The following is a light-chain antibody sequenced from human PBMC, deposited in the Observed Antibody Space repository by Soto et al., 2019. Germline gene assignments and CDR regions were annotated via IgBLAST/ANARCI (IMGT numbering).Light chain of an antibody. V-gene: IGLV1-40*01. CDR1: SSNIGAGYD. CDR3: QSYDSSLSGYV. J-gene: IGLJ1*01. CDR2: GNS. Sequence: QSALTQPPSVSGAPGQRCTISCTGSSSNIGAGYDVHWYQQLPGTAPKLLIYGNSNRPSGVPDRFSGSKSGTSASLAITGLQAEDEADYYCQSYDSSLSGYVFGTGTKLTVL.